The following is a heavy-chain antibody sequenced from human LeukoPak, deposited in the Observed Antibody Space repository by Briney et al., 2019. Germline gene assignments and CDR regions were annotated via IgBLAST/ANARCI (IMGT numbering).Heavy chain of an antibody. Sequence: GRSQRLSSAASGFASSSFALHSGRQAPGKGLEWVAVAAYDGSQKYYAESVKGRFTISRDNSKNTLYLQMNSLRPEDTAVYYCAREHYYGSGIYFYSYYYSMDVWGKGTTVTVSS. V-gene: IGHV3-30*04. D-gene: IGHD3-10*01. J-gene: IGHJ6*03. CDR3: AREHYYGSGIYFYSYYYSMDV. CDR1: GFASSSFA. CDR2: AAYDGSQK.